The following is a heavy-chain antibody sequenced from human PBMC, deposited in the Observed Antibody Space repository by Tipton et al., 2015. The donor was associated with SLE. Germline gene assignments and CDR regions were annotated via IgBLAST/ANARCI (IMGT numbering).Heavy chain of an antibody. V-gene: IGHV3-74*01. CDR2: ITNDGSST. CDR1: GFTFTRYW. Sequence: SLRLSCAASGFTFTRYWMHWVRQAPGKGLMWVSRITNDGSSTSYADSVEGRFTISRDNVKNTLYLQMNSLRAEDTAVYYCARDFDFWSGYYDSWGQGTLVTVSS. D-gene: IGHD3-3*01. J-gene: IGHJ4*02. CDR3: ARDFDFWSGYYDS.